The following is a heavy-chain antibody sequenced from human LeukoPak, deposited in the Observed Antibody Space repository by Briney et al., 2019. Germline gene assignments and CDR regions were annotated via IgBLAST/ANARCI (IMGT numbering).Heavy chain of an antibody. V-gene: IGHV4-4*07. Sequence: SETLSLTCTVSGGSISSYYWSWIRQPAGKGLEWIGRIYTSGSTNYDPSLKSRVTMSVDTSKNQFSLKLSSVTAADTAVYYCAKYVWGSYPTFEDYWSQGTLVTVSS. CDR3: AKYVWGSYPTFEDY. D-gene: IGHD3-16*02. CDR2: IYTSGST. J-gene: IGHJ4*02. CDR1: GGSISSYY.